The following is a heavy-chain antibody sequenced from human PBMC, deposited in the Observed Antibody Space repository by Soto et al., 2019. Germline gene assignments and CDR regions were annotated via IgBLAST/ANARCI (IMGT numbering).Heavy chain of an antibody. J-gene: IGHJ6*03. Sequence: QVQLVESGGGLVKPGGSLRLSCAASGFTFSDYYMSWIRQAPGKGLEWVSDISSSGSTIYYADSVKGRFTISRDNAKNSLYLQMNSLRAEYTAVYYCASPRTIRYYYFMDVWCKGTAVTVSS. V-gene: IGHV3-11*01. D-gene: IGHD2-8*01. CDR1: GFTFSDYY. CDR3: ASPRTIRYYYFMDV. CDR2: ISSSGSTI.